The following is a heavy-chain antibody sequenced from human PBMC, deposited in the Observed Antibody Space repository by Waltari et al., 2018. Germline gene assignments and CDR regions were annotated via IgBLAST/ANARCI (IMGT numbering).Heavy chain of an antibody. J-gene: IGHJ5*02. CDR2: INYSGST. Sequence: QVQLQASGPGLVKSSETRSLTCTVPGGSIVSNTFYWAWIRQPPGKRMEWMASINYSGSTYYMPSLKSRVTISVDTSRNQLSLRLTSVTAADTAVYFCVREWSSSSSWFDPWGQGTLVTVSS. D-gene: IGHD6-6*01. CDR1: GGSIVSNTFY. V-gene: IGHV4-39*07. CDR3: VREWSSSSSWFDP.